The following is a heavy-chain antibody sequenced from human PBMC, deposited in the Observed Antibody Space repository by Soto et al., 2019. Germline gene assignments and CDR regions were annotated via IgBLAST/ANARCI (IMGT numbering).Heavy chain of an antibody. CDR3: AKGEATTVVTPVFVY. V-gene: IGHV3-30*18. CDR1: GFTFSNYG. Sequence: ESGGGVVQPGRSLRLACAASGFTFSNYGMHWVRQAPGKGLEWVAVISYDGTNEDYADSVKGRFTISRDNSKNTLYLQMNRLRAEDTAVYYCAKGEATTVVTPVFVYWGQGTLVTVSS. CDR2: ISYDGTNE. J-gene: IGHJ4*02. D-gene: IGHD4-17*01.